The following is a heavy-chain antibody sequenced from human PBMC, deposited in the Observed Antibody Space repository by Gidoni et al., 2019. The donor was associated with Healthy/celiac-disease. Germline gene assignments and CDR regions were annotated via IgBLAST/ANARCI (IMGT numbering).Heavy chain of an antibody. CDR3: ARGSGYCSSTSCYADYYYYYGMDV. CDR2: ISSSGSTI. CDR1: GFTFSDYY. Sequence: QVQLVESGGGLVKPGGSLRLSCAASGFTFSDYYMSWIRQAPGKGLGWVSYISSSGSTIYYADSVKGRFTISRDNAKNSLYLQMNSLRAEDTAVYYCARGSGYCSSTSCYADYYYYYGMDVWGQGTTVTVSS. V-gene: IGHV3-11*01. D-gene: IGHD2-2*01. J-gene: IGHJ6*02.